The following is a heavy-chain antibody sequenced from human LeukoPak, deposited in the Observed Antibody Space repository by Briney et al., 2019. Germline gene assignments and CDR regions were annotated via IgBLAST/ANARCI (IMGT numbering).Heavy chain of an antibody. CDR3: AKERAFGTWLGDY. Sequence: GGSLRLSCAASGFIFSSYAMPWVRQAPGKGPERVSAITGSGGGTYYADSVKGRFTISRDNSKNTLYLQMNSLRTEDTAVYYCAKERAFGTWLGDYWGQGTPVTVSS. V-gene: IGHV3-23*01. D-gene: IGHD2/OR15-2a*01. J-gene: IGHJ4*02. CDR2: ITGSGGGT. CDR1: GFIFSSYA.